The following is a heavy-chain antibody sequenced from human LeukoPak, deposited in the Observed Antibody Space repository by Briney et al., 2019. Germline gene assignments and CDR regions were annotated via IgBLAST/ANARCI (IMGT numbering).Heavy chain of an antibody. V-gene: IGHV3-7*01. J-gene: IGHJ4*02. CDR3: ARARGGDYFDY. D-gene: IGHD3-16*01. CDR1: GFTFSSYW. CDR2: IKQDGSEK. Sequence: GGSLRLSCAASGFTFSSYWMSWVRQAPGKGPDGVANIKQDGSEKYYVDSVKGRFTISRDNAKNSLYLQMNSLRAEDTAVYYCARARGGDYFDYWGQGTLVTVSS.